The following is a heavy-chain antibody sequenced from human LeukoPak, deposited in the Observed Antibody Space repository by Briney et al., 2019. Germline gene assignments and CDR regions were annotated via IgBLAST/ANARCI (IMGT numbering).Heavy chain of an antibody. Sequence: GRSLRLSCAASGFTFSSYAMHWVRQAPGKGLVWVSRINSDGSSTSYADSVKGRFTISRDNAKNTLYLQMNSLRAEDTAVYYCARVRGHGYSYGDYYYGMDVWGQGTTVTVSS. V-gene: IGHV3-74*01. D-gene: IGHD5-18*01. CDR1: GFTFSSYA. CDR3: ARVRGHGYSYGDYYYGMDV. J-gene: IGHJ6*02. CDR2: INSDGSST.